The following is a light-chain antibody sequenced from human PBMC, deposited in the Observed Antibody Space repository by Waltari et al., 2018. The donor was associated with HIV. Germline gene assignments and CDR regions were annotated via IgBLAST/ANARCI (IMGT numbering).Light chain of an antibody. CDR1: RSVSSNY. Sequence: DNVLTQSPGTLSLSPGERATLSCRASRSVSSNYLTWYQQRPGRAPRLLIYAASTRAPAIPDRCSGSGSGTDFTLTISRLEPEDFAVYYCQQYGTSPYTFGQGTKVEI. CDR2: AAS. J-gene: IGKJ2*01. CDR3: QQYGTSPYT. V-gene: IGKV3-20*01.